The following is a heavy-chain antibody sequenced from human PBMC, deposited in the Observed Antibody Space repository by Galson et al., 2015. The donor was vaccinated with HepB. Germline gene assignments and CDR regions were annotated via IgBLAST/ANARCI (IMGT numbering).Heavy chain of an antibody. CDR3: ARALEWLIDY. CDR1: GFTFSSYS. V-gene: IGHV3-21*01. J-gene: IGHJ4*02. CDR2: ISSSSSYI. Sequence: SLRLSCAASGFTFSSYSMNWVRQAPGKRLEWVSSISSSSSYIYYADSVKGRFTISRDNAKNSLYLQMNSLRAEDTAVYYCARALEWLIDYWGQGTLVTVSS. D-gene: IGHD6-19*01.